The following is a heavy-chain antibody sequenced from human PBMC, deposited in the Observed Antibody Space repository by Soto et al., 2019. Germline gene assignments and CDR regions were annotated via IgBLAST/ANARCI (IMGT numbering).Heavy chain of an antibody. D-gene: IGHD3-3*01. J-gene: IGHJ3*02. CDR3: AKERLEFAFDI. CDR1: CGSISSGGYY. V-gene: IGHV4-31*03. CDR2: IYYSGST. Sequence: SETLSLTCTVSCGSISSGGYYLSWIRQHPGKGLEWIGYIYYSGSTYYNPSLKSRVTISVDTSKNQFSLKLSSVSAADTAVYYCAKERLEFAFDIWVQGTMVTVSS.